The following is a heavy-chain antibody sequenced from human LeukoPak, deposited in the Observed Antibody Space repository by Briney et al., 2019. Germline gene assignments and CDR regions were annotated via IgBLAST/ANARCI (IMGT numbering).Heavy chain of an antibody. CDR1: GFTFSSYW. V-gene: IGHV3-7*01. D-gene: IGHD1-26*01. J-gene: IGHJ4*02. CDR3: ARRYSGTYRIDY. CDR2: IKQDGSEQ. Sequence: GGSLRLSCAASGFTFSSYWMTWVRQAPGKGLEWVANIKQDGSEQSYVDSVKGRFTVSRDNAKNSLYLQMSSLRAEDTAVYYCARRYSGTYRIDYWGQGTLVTVSS.